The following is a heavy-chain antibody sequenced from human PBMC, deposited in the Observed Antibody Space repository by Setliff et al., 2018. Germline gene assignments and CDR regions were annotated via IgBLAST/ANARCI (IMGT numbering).Heavy chain of an antibody. CDR1: GYRFSSYW. V-gene: IGHV5-51*01. CDR2: IFPADSDT. CDR3: AIIDDAIMDLDY. J-gene: IGHJ4*02. D-gene: IGHD3-16*01. Sequence: PGESLKISCKGSGYRFSSYWIGWVRQMPGKGLEWIGIIFPADSDTRYSPSFQGQVTIPADKSISTTYLQWSSLKASDTGMYYCAIIDDAIMDLDYWGQGTLVTVSS.